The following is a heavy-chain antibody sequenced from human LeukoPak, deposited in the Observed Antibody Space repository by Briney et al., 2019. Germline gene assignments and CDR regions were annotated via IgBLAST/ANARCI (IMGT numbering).Heavy chain of an antibody. D-gene: IGHD4-17*01. CDR1: GGTFSTYA. CDR2: IIPIFGTA. J-gene: IGHJ6*03. V-gene: IGHV1-69*13. CDR3: ARSSYGDYGEEYMDV. Sequence: SVKVSCKASGGTFSTYAISWVRQAPGQGLEWMGGIIPIFGTANYAQKFQGRVTITADESTSTAYMELSSLRSEDTAVYYCARSSYGDYGEEYMDVWGKGTTATVSS.